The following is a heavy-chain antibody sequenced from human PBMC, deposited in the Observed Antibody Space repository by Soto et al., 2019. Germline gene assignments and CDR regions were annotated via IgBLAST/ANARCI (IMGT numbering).Heavy chain of an antibody. J-gene: IGHJ4*02. CDR3: ARAHQLTTYYFDY. Sequence: PSETLSLTCAVYGGSFSGYYWSWIRQPPGKGLEWIGEINHSGSTNYNPSLKSRVTISVDTSKNQFSLKLSSVTAADTAVYYCARAHQLTTYYFDYWGQGTLVTVS. CDR1: GGSFSGYY. CDR2: INHSGST. V-gene: IGHV4-34*01. D-gene: IGHD2-2*01.